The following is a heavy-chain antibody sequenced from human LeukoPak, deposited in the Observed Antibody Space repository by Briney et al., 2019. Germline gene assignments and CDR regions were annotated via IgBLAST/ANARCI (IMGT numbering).Heavy chain of an antibody. D-gene: IGHD2-2*01. CDR1: GLTLSNAW. CDR3: TGCSSTTCFYYYYMDV. CDR2: IKSKTDGGTP. J-gene: IGHJ6*03. V-gene: IGHV3-15*01. Sequence: GGSLRLSCAVSGLTLSNAWTSWVRHAPGKGREWVGRIKSKTDGGTPNYSAPVKGRFTISREDSKNTLYAQRNSLKTESTAVYFCTGCSSTTCFYYYYMDVWGKGTTVTVSS.